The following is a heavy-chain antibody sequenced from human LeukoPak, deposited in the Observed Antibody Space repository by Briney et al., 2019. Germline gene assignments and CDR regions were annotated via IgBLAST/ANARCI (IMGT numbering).Heavy chain of an antibody. J-gene: IGHJ4*02. V-gene: IGHV4-59*01. CDR1: GVSINDFY. Sequence: SGTLSLTCTVSGVSINDFYWTWIRQSPGNGLEWIGYIYYDGSTDYNPSLKSRVTMSVDTSRSQFSLKLNSVTAADTAVYYCTKVGLSGLFDYWGQGALVTVSS. CDR3: TKVGLSGLFDY. D-gene: IGHD3-10*01. CDR2: IYYDGST.